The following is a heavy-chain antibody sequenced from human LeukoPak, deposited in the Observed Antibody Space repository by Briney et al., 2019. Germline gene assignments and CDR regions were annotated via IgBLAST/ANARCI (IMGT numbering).Heavy chain of an antibody. CDR1: GFTFTKYW. CDR3: AREVWGPEY. CDR2: IKQDGSDK. D-gene: IGHD1-14*01. V-gene: IGHV3-7*01. Sequence: GGSLRLSCAASGFTFTKYWMTWVRQAPGKGLEWVGNIKQDGSDKNYMDSVKGRFTISRDNTKNSVYLQMSSLRAEDTAVYYCAREVWGPEYWGQGTLVIVSS. J-gene: IGHJ4*02.